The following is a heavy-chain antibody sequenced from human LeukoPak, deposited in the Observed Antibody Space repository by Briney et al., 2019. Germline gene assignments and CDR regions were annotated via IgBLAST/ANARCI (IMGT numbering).Heavy chain of an antibody. J-gene: IGHJ6*02. CDR2: IYYSGST. V-gene: IGHV4-59*08. D-gene: IGHD5-18*01. CDR1: GGSISSYY. Sequence: SETLSLTCTVSGGSISSYYWSWIRQPPGKGLEWIGYIYYSGSTNYNPSLKSRVTISVDTSKNQFSLKLSSVTAADTAVYYCARLGYSYGYFADYYYGMDVWGQGTTVTVSS. CDR3: ARLGYSYGYFADYYYGMDV.